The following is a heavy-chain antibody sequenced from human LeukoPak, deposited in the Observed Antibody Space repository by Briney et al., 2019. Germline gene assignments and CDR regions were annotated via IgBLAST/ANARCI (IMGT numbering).Heavy chain of an antibody. CDR2: INHSGST. CDR1: GGSFSGYY. D-gene: IGHD2-15*01. V-gene: IGHV4-34*01. J-gene: IGHJ4*02. Sequence: PSETLSLTCAVYGGSFSGYYWSWIRQPPVKGLEWIGEINHSGSTNYNPSLKSRVTISVDTSKNQFSLKLSSVTAADTAVYYCARGEVAATTYYFDYWGQGTLVTVSS. CDR3: ARGEVAATTYYFDY.